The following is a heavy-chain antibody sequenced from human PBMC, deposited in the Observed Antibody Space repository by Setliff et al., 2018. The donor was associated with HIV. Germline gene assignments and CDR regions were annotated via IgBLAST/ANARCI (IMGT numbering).Heavy chain of an antibody. V-gene: IGHV4-39*07. Sequence: SETLSLTCTVCGGSIRSSTYYWAWIRQSPGKGLEWIRSLHYSGNTYYNSSLKSRVTISLDTSKTQFSLKLTSVTAPDTAVYYCARDLDYDTRASDAFDIWSQGTMVTVSS. CDR1: GGSIRSSTYY. CDR3: ARDLDYDTRASDAFDI. D-gene: IGHD3-22*01. J-gene: IGHJ3*02. CDR2: LHYSGNT.